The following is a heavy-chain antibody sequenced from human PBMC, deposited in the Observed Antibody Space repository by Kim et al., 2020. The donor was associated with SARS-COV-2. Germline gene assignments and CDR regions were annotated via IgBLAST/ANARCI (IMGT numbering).Heavy chain of an antibody. Sequence: YNQSLKNRVTISVGTSKNQFSLKLSSVTDADTAVYYCARAPIVVVITHFDYWGQGTLVTVSS. D-gene: IGHD3-22*01. CDR3: ARAPIVVVITHFDY. J-gene: IGHJ4*02. V-gene: IGHV4-31*02.